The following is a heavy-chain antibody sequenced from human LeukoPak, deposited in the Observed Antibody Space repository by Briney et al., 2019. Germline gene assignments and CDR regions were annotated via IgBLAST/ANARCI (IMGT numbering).Heavy chain of an antibody. V-gene: IGHV1-2*02. CDR3: ARVGVVVPAATFDY. D-gene: IGHD2-2*01. CDR2: INPNSGGT. CDR1: GYTFTGYY. J-gene: IGHJ4*02. Sequence: GASVKVSCKASGYTFTGYYMHWVRQAPGQGLEWMGWINPNSGGTNYAQKFQGRATMTRDTSISTAYMELSRLRSDDTAVYYCARVGVVVPAATFDYWGQGTLVTVSS.